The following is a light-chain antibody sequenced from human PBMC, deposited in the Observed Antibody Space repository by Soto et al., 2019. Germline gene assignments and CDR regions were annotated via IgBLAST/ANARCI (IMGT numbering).Light chain of an antibody. CDR2: DVS. CDR1: SSDVGGYNY. CDR3: SSYTSSSTLNWV. V-gene: IGLV2-14*01. Sequence: LTQPASVSGSPGQSITISCTGTSSDVGGYNYVSWYQQHPGKAPKLMIYDVSNRPSGVSNRFSGSKSGNTASLTISGLQAEDEADYYCSSYTSSSTLNWVFGGGTKVTVL. J-gene: IGLJ3*02.